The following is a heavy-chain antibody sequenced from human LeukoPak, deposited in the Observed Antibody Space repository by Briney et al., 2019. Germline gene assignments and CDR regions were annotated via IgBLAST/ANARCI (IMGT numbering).Heavy chain of an antibody. CDR2: INPNSGGT. CDR1: GYTFTGYY. CDR3: ARPVGYCSGGSCTDVNWFDP. J-gene: IGHJ5*02. D-gene: IGHD2-15*01. Sequence: ASVKVSCKASGYTFTGYYMHWVRQAPGQGLEWMGRINPNSGGTNYAQKFQGRVTMTRGTSISTAYMELSRLRSDDTAVYYCARPVGYCSGGSCTDVNWFDPWGQGTLVTVSS. V-gene: IGHV1-2*06.